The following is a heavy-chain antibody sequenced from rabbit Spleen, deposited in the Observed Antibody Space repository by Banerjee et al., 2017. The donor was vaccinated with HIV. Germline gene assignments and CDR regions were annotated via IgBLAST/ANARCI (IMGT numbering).Heavy chain of an antibody. CDR1: GFFFSSTYY. D-gene: IGHD8-1*01. J-gene: IGHJ6*01. CDR3: ARDSGSSFSSYGMVL. V-gene: IGHV1S40*01. CDR2: IYAGSSSDFT. Sequence: QSLEESGGDLVKPGASLTLTCTASGFFFSSTYYMCWVRQAPGKGLEWIACIYAGSSSDFTYSATWAKGRFPFSKTSSTTVTLQMTSLTVADTATYFCARDSGSSFSSYGMVLWGPGTLVTVS.